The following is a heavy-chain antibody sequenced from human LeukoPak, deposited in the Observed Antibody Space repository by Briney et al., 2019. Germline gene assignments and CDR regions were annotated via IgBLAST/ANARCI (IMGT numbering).Heavy chain of an antibody. CDR1: GGSISSYY. D-gene: IGHD1-26*01. V-gene: IGHV4-59*01. J-gene: IGHJ4*02. Sequence: SETLSLTCTVSGGSISSYYWSWVRQPPGKGLVWIGYIYYSGSTNYNPSLKSRVTISVDTSKNQFSLKLSSVTAADTAVYYCARDSWSYLIRYWGQGTLVTVSS. CDR2: IYYSGST. CDR3: ARDSWSYLIRY.